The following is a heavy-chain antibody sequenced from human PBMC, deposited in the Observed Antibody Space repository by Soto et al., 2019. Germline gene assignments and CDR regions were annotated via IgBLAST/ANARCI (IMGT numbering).Heavy chain of an antibody. CDR1: GYTFTSYA. CDR2: INAGNGNT. CDR3: ARESYGSGSYYTPPYFDY. Sequence: QVQLVQSGAEVKKPGASVKVSCKASGYTFTSYAMHWVRQAPGQRLEWMGWINAGNGNTKYSQKFQGRVTITRDTSASTAYMELSSLRSEDTAVYYCARESYGSGSYYTPPYFDYWGQGPLVTVSS. V-gene: IGHV1-3*01. J-gene: IGHJ4*02. D-gene: IGHD3-10*01.